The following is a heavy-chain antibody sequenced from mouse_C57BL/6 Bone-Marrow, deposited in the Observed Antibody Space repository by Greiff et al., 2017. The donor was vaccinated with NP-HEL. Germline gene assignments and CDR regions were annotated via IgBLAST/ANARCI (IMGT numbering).Heavy chain of an antibody. CDR2: IDPENGDT. CDR1: GFNIKDDY. CDR3: TTGWLLPYFDY. Sequence: EVQLQQSGAELVRPGASVKLSCTASGFNIKDDYMHWVKQRPEQGLEWIGWIDPENGDTEYASKFQGKATITADTASNTAYLQRSSLTSEDTAVYYCTTGWLLPYFDYWGQGTTLTVSS. J-gene: IGHJ2*01. V-gene: IGHV14-4*01. D-gene: IGHD2-3*01.